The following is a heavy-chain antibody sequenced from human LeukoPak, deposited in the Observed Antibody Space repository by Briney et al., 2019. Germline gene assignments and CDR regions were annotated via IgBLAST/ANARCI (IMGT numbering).Heavy chain of an antibody. CDR2: ISSSSSTI. CDR3: ARDIQLST. V-gene: IGHV3-48*01. D-gene: IGHD5-24*01. J-gene: IGHJ3*01. CDR1: GFTFSSYS. Sequence: GGSLRLSCAASGFTFSSYSMIWVRQAPGKGLEWVSYISSSSSTIYYADSVKGRFTISRDNYKNTLYLQMNSLRAEDTAIYYCARDIQLSTWGLGTMVTVSS.